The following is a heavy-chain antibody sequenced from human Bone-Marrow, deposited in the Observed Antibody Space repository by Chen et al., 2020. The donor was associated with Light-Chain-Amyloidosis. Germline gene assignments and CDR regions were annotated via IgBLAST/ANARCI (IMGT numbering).Heavy chain of an antibody. CDR1: GGSFSDYS. J-gene: IGHJ6*02. CDR3: VRDTYDSSTYYTYRSMDV. CDR2: VTHRGST. V-gene: IGHV4-34*01. D-gene: IGHD3-22*01. Sequence: QVQLQQWGAGQLKPSETLSLTCAVYGGSFSDYSWTWIRQSPGTGLEWIGNVTHRGSTKYNPSVKSRVTMWVDTAKHEFALRMNSVTGADTAVYYCVRDTYDSSTYYTYRSMDVWGQGTTVTVSS.